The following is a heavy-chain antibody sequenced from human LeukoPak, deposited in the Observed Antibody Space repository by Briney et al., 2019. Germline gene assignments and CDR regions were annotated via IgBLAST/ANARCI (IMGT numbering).Heavy chain of an antibody. Sequence: SETLSLTCAVYGGSFSGFYWSWIRHPPGKGLEWIGEINHSGITNYNPSLKSRLIMSVDLPENHISLKLTSVTAADTAVYYCAREGGFYRPLDYSGQGTLVTVSS. CDR3: AREGGFYRPLDY. CDR1: GGSFSGFY. CDR2: INHSGIT. J-gene: IGHJ4*02. D-gene: IGHD3-3*01. V-gene: IGHV4-34*01.